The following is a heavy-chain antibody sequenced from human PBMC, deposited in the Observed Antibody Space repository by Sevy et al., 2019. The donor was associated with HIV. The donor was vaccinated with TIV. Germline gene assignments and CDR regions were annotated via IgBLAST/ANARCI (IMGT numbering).Heavy chain of an antibody. J-gene: IGHJ4*02. CDR3: ASVRPCGGDCYFFDS. D-gene: IGHD2-21*02. CDR1: GGSLSNYG. V-gene: IGHV1-69*10. CDR2: IIPRPGIA. Sequence: ASVKVSCMASGGSLSNYGMNWVRQAPGQGLEWMGGIIPRPGIANYAQKVQDRVTITAEESTSTVYMEVRGLRFEDTGVYYCASVRPCGGDCYFFDSWGQGTLVTVSS.